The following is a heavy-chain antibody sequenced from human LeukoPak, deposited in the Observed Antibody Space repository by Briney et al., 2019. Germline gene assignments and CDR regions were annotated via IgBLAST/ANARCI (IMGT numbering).Heavy chain of an antibody. CDR2: ISPYNGNT. CDR3: ARDLGYSSGWRHYYYGMDV. V-gene: IGHV1-18*01. J-gene: IGHJ6*02. CDR1: GYTFTSYG. Sequence: GASVKVSCKASGYTFTSYGISWVRQAPGQGLEWMGWISPYNGNTNYAQKLQGRVNMTTDTSTSTAYMELRSLRSDDTAVYYCARDLGYSSGWRHYYYGMDVWGQGTTVTVAS. D-gene: IGHD6-19*01.